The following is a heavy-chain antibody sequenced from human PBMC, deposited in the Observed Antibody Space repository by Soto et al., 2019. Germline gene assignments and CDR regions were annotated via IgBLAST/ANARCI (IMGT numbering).Heavy chain of an antibody. Sequence: EVQLVESGGGLVQPGGSLRLSCAASGLTFSAHYMDWVRQAPGKGLEWVGRIRNKVNSYTTKYAASVRGRFTISRDDSKNSLYLQMNSLKTEDTAVYYCAREVIRDSGAFDIWVQGKMVTVSA. CDR2: IRNKVNSYTT. CDR3: AREVIRDSGAFDI. V-gene: IGHV3-72*01. D-gene: IGHD2-21*02. CDR1: GLTFSAHY. J-gene: IGHJ3*02.